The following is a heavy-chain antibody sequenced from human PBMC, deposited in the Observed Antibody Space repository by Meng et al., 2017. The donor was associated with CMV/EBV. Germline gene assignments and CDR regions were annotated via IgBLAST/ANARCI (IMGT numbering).Heavy chain of an antibody. Sequence: SGPTLVQPTQILTLTCTFLVFPLSTSGMRVSWIRQPQGKALEWLARLDWDDEKFYSTSLNTRLTISKDTSKNQGVLTLTNMDPVDTSTYYCARSRIAPAGTRRTYYYYGMDVWGQGTTVTSP. CDR3: ARSRIAPAGTRRTYYYYGMDV. CDR2: LDWDDEK. CDR1: VFPLSTSGMR. V-gene: IGHV2-70D*14. D-gene: IGHD6-13*01. J-gene: IGHJ6*02.